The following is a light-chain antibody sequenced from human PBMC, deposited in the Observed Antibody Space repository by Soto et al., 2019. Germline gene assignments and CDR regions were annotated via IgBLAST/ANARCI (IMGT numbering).Light chain of an antibody. Sequence: EIVLTQSPGTLSLSPGERATLSCRASQSVRSSYLAWYQQKPGQAPRLLIYGASSRAIDIPDRFSGSGSGTDFTLTITRLESEDFAVYYCQQYGASPYTFGQGTKLEIK. V-gene: IGKV3-20*01. CDR1: QSVRSSY. J-gene: IGKJ2*01. CDR2: GAS. CDR3: QQYGASPYT.